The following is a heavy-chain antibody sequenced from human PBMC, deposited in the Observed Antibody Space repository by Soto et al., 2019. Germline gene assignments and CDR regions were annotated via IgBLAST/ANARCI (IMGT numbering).Heavy chain of an antibody. CDR2: ISGSGGST. V-gene: IGHV3-23*01. CDR3: AKDQDSSGWLSLNPPFFPLDV. CDR1: GFTFSSYA. Sequence: GGSLRLSCAASGFTFSSYAMSWVRQAPGKGLEWVSAISGSGGSTYYADSVKGRFTISRDNSKNTLYLQMNSLRAEDTAVYYCAKDQDSSGWLSLNPPFFPLDVWGKGTTVTVSS. D-gene: IGHD6-19*01. J-gene: IGHJ6*04.